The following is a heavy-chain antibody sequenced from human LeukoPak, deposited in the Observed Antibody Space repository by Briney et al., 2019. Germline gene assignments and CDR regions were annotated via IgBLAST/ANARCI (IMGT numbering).Heavy chain of an antibody. CDR1: GYSISSGYY. CDR3: ARDTVTTGFDY. Sequence: SETLSLTCTVSGYSISSGYYWGWIRQPPGKGLEWIGSIYHSGSTYYNPSLKSRVTISVDTSKNQFSLKLTSVTAADTAVYYCARDTVTTGFDYWGQGTLVTVSS. CDR2: IYHSGST. J-gene: IGHJ4*02. V-gene: IGHV4-38-2*02. D-gene: IGHD4-17*01.